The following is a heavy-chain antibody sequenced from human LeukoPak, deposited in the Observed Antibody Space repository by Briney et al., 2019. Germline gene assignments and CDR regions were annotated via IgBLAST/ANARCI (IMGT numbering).Heavy chain of an antibody. CDR3: AKARVAAAGTGAFDV. V-gene: IGHV3-48*03. CDR1: GFTFSSYE. J-gene: IGHJ3*01. Sequence: GGSLRLSCAASGFTFSSYEMNWVRQAPGKGLEWVSYISSSGSTIYYADSVKGRFIISRDNAKNSLYLQMNSLGDEDTAVYFCAKARVAAAGTGAFDVWGQGTMVTVSS. CDR2: ISSSGSTI. D-gene: IGHD6-13*01.